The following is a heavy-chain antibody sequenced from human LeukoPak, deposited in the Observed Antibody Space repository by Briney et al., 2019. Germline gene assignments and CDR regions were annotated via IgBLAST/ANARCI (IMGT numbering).Heavy chain of an antibody. CDR3: ARTVGGGVFQH. Sequence: GESLKISCKGSGYSFTNYWIGWVRQMPGKGLEWMGIMYLGDSETRYSPSFRGQVTISAGKSISTAYLQWSSLKASDTAMYYCARTVGGGVFQHWGQGTLVTVSS. CDR1: GYSFTNYW. V-gene: IGHV5-51*01. J-gene: IGHJ1*01. CDR2: MYLGDSET. D-gene: IGHD2-21*01.